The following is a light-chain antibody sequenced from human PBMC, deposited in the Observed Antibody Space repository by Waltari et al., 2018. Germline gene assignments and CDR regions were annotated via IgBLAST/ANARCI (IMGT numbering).Light chain of an antibody. CDR3: QQSSSTPPWT. J-gene: IGKJ1*01. CDR1: QTISSY. V-gene: IGKV1-39*01. Sequence: DIQMTQSPSSLSASVGDRVTITCRASQTISSYLNWYQQKPGKAPHRLVYTASRFQSGVPSRFGGSGSGTDFTRTIRSLQPEDFATYDCQQSSSTPPWTFGQGTKVEIK. CDR2: TAS.